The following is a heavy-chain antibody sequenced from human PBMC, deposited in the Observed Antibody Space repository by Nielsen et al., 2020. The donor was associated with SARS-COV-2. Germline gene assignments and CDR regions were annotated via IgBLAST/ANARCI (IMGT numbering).Heavy chain of an antibody. CDR3: ARDHNVGEYSYDYGGL. Sequence: ASVKVSCKASGYTFTSYDINWVRQATGQGLEWMGWMNPNSGNTGYAQKFQGRVTMTRNTSISTAYMELSSLRSEDTAVYYCARDHNVGEYSYDYGGLWGQGTLVTVSS. CDR1: GYTFTSYD. V-gene: IGHV1-8*01. D-gene: IGHD5-18*01. CDR2: MNPNSGNT. J-gene: IGHJ4*02.